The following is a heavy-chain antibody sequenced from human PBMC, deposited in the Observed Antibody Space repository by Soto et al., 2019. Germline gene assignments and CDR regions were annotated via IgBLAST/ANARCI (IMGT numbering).Heavy chain of an antibody. CDR2: VIPIFGTA. D-gene: IGHD3-10*01. Sequence: QVQLVQSGAEVKKPGSSVKVSCKASGGTFSSYAISWVRQAPGQGLEWMGGVIPIFGTANYAQKFQGRVTITADESTSTAYMELSSLRSEDTAVYYCARRSANYYGSGSYYNYFDYWGQGTLVTVSS. V-gene: IGHV1-69*01. CDR3: ARRSANYYGSGSYYNYFDY. J-gene: IGHJ4*02. CDR1: GGTFSSYA.